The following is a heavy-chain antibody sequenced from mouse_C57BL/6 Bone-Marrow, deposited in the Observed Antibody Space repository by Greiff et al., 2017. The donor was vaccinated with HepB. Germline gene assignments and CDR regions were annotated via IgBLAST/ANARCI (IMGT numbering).Heavy chain of an antibody. V-gene: IGHV2-9-1*01. J-gene: IGHJ4*01. Sequence: VKLVESGPGLVAPSQSLSITCTVSGFSLTSYAISWVRQPPGKGLEWLGVIWTGGGTNYNSALKSRLSISKDNSKSQVFLKMNSLQTDDTARYYCARKGGNQYYYAMDYWGQGTSVTVSS. CDR2: IWTGGGT. CDR3: ARKGGNQYYYAMDY. D-gene: IGHD1-1*02. CDR1: GFSLTSYA.